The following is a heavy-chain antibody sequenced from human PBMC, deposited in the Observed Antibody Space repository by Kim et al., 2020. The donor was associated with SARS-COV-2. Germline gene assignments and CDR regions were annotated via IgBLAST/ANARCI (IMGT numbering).Heavy chain of an antibody. Sequence: GGSLRLSCAASGFTVSSNYMSWVRQAPGRGLEWVSVIYSDASTYNADSVRGRFTISRHDSKNTLYLQMNSLRTEDTAVYSCAAAMGFYWGQGTLVTVSS. V-gene: IGHV3-53*04. CDR2: IYSDAST. J-gene: IGHJ4*02. CDR1: GFTVSSNY. D-gene: IGHD5-18*01. CDR3: AAAMGFY.